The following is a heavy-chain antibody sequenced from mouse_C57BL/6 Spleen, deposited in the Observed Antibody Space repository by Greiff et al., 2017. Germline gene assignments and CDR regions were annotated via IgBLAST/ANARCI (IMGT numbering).Heavy chain of an antibody. CDR2: FYPGSGSI. V-gene: IGHV1-62-2*01. Sequence: QVQLQQSGAELVKPGASVKLSCKASGYTFTEYTIHWVKQRPGQGLEWIGWFYPGSGSIKYNEKFKDKATLTADKSSSTVYMELSRLTSEDSAVYYCARHEEPLYEPDAMDYWGQGTSLTVSS. CDR3: ARHEEPLYEPDAMDY. J-gene: IGHJ4*01. D-gene: IGHD2-3*01. CDR1: GYTFTEYT.